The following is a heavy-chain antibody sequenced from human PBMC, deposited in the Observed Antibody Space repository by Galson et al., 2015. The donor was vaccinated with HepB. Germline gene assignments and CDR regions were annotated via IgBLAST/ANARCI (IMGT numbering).Heavy chain of an antibody. D-gene: IGHD6-13*01. Sequence: SLRLSCAASGFTFSSYWMSWVRQAPGKGLEWVANIKQDGSEKYYVDSVKGRFTISRDNAKNSLYLQMNSLRAEDTAVYYCASIAAAGTLSKYGMDVWGQGTTVTVSS. CDR1: GFTFSSYW. CDR3: ASIAAAGTLSKYGMDV. J-gene: IGHJ6*02. V-gene: IGHV3-7*03. CDR2: IKQDGSEK.